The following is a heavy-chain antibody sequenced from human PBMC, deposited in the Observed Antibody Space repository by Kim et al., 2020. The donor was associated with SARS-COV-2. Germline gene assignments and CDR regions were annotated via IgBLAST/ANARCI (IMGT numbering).Heavy chain of an antibody. Sequence: SETLSLTCIVSGGSISSYYWSWIRQPPGKGLEWIGYIYYSGSTNYNPSLKSRVTISVDTSKNQFSLKLSSVTAADTAVYYCASSGEIYYDSSGYYLHQTFDYWGQGTLVTVSS. D-gene: IGHD3-22*01. J-gene: IGHJ4*02. CDR2: IYYSGST. V-gene: IGHV4-59*01. CDR3: ASSGEIYYDSSGYYLHQTFDY. CDR1: GGSISSYY.